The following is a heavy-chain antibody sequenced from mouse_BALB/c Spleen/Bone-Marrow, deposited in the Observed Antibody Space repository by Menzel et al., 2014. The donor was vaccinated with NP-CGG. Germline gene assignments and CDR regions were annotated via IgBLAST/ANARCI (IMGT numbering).Heavy chain of an antibody. D-gene: IGHD2-1*01. V-gene: IGHV5-12-2*01. Sequence: VQLKQSGGGLVQPGGSLKISCAASGFTFSSYIMSWVRQTPEKRLEWVAYISNGGGCTYYPDTVKGRFTTSRDNAKNTLYLQMISLKSEDTAMYYCARQGVYYGKTYYAMDYWGQGTSVTVSS. CDR3: ARQGVYYGKTYYAMDY. J-gene: IGHJ4*01. CDR2: ISNGGGCT. CDR1: GFTFSSYI.